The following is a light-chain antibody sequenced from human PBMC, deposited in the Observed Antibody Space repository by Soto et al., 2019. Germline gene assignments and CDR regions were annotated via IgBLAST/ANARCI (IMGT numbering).Light chain of an antibody. CDR2: GAS. CDR3: QQYNNWSGT. Sequence: EIVMMQSPATLSVSPGERATLSCRASQSVSSNLAWYQQKPGQAPRLLIYGASTRATGIPARFSGSGSGTEFTLTISSLQSEDFAVYYCQQYNNWSGTFGQGTKLEIK. J-gene: IGKJ2*01. V-gene: IGKV3-15*01. CDR1: QSVSSN.